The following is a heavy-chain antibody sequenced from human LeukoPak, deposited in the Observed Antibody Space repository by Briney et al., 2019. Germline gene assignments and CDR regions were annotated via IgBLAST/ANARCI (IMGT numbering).Heavy chain of an antibody. CDR2: IRRKTDGETT. J-gene: IGHJ4*02. V-gene: IGHV3-15*01. CDR3: VTDLVIKGYFDY. Sequence: PGGSLRLSCVASGLTFSNFWMTWVRQVPGKGLEWVGRIRRKTDGETTDHAAPVKGRFTISRDDSKNTLYLQMNSLKTEDTAVYYCVTDLVIKGYFDYWGQGALVTVSS. D-gene: IGHD2-21*01. CDR1: GLTFSNFW.